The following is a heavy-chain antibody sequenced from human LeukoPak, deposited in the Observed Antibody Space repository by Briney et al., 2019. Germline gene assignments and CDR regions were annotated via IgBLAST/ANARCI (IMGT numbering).Heavy chain of an antibody. CDR2: INAGNGNT. J-gene: IGHJ4*02. Sequence: ASVKVSYKASGYTFTSYAMHWVRQAPGQRLEWMGWINAGNGNTKYSQKFQGRVTITRDTSASTAYMELSSLRSEDTAVYYCARGAADYGLDYFDYWGQGTLVTVSS. D-gene: IGHD4-17*01. V-gene: IGHV1-3*01. CDR3: ARGAADYGLDYFDY. CDR1: GYTFTSYA.